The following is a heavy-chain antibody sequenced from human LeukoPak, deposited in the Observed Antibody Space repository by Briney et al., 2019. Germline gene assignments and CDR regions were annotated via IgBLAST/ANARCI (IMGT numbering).Heavy chain of an antibody. CDR2: INSDGSST. D-gene: IGHD5-18*01. CDR3: AKESTRGYSYGYQDAFDI. CDR1: GFTFSNYW. J-gene: IGHJ3*02. V-gene: IGHV3-74*01. Sequence: GGSLRLSCAASGFTFSNYWMHWVRQAPGKGLVWVSRINSDGSSTTSADSVKGRFTISRDNAKNTLYLQMNSLRAEDTAVYYCAKESTRGYSYGYQDAFDIWGQGTMVTVSS.